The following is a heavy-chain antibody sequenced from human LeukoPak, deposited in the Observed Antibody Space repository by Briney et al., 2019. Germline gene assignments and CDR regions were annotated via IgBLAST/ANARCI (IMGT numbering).Heavy chain of an antibody. CDR1: GGSLSGHY. CDR3: ARHYYTDPFDY. V-gene: IGHV4-34*01. D-gene: IGHD3-22*01. Sequence: SETLSLTCAVYGGSLSGHYWSWIRQSPGKGLEWIGEINHRGSTNYNPSLKSRVTISVDTSKNQFSLKLNSVTAADTAVYYCARHYYTDPFDYWGPGTLVTVSS. CDR2: INHRGST. J-gene: IGHJ4*02.